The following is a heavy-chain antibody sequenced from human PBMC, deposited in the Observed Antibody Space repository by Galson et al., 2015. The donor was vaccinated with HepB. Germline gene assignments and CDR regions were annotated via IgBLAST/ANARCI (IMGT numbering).Heavy chain of an antibody. CDR3: ARYQVVENYYYGMDV. D-gene: IGHD3-22*01. Sequence: SVKVSCKASGYTFTSYAMHWVRQAPGQRLEWMGWINAVNGNTKYSQKFQGRVTITRDTSASTAYMELSSLRSEDTAVYYCARYQVVENYYYGMDVWGQGTTVTVSS. J-gene: IGHJ6*02. CDR2: INAVNGNT. CDR1: GYTFTSYA. V-gene: IGHV1-3*01.